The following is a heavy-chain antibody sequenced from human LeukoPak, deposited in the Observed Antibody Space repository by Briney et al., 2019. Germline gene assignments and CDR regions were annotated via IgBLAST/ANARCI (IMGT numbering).Heavy chain of an antibody. CDR3: ARLSSSGWSSCFDY. CDR1: GYTFIGYY. Sequence: GASVKVSCXASGYTFIGYYMHWVRQAPGQGLEWMGRINPNSGGTNYAQKFQGRVTMTRDTSISTAYMELSRLRSDDTAVYYCARLSSSGWSSCFDYWGQGTLVTVSS. D-gene: IGHD6-19*01. J-gene: IGHJ4*02. CDR2: INPNSGGT. V-gene: IGHV1-2*06.